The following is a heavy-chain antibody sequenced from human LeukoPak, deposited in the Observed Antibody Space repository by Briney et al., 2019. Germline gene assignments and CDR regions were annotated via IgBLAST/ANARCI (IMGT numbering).Heavy chain of an antibody. V-gene: IGHV3-66*01. CDR2: IYSGGST. Sequence: PGGSLRLSCAASGFTVSSNYMSWVRQAPGKGLEWVSVIYSGGSTYYADSVKGRFTISRDNSKNTLYLQMNSLRAEDTAVYYCARADCSGGSCYSLFDYWGQGTLVTVSS. D-gene: IGHD2-15*01. CDR1: GFTVSSNY. CDR3: ARADCSGGSCYSLFDY. J-gene: IGHJ4*02.